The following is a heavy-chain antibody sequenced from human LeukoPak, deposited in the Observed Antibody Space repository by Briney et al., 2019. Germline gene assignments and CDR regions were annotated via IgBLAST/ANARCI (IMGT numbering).Heavy chain of an antibody. CDR3: ARVSTQAGDYHY. CDR1: GYSISSGYY. J-gene: IGHJ4*02. D-gene: IGHD4-17*01. CDR2: IYHSGST. V-gene: IGHV4-38-2*02. Sequence: SETLSLTCTVSGYSISSGYYWGWIRQPPGKGLEWIGSIYHSGSTYYNPSLKSRVTISVDTSKNQFSLKLSSVTAADTAVYYCARVSTQAGDYHYWGQGTLVTVSS.